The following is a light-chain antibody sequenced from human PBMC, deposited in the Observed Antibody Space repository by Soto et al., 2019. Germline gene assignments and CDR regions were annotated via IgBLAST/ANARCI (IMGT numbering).Light chain of an antibody. CDR2: GAT. Sequence: EVVLTQSPGTLSLSPGERATLSCRASQSVNSNYLAWYQQKPGQAPRLLIYGATSRATGIPDRFSGSGSGTDFTLTISRLEPEDFAVYYCQQYGSSPRTFGQGTKVEIK. CDR1: QSVNSNY. V-gene: IGKV3-20*01. CDR3: QQYGSSPRT. J-gene: IGKJ1*01.